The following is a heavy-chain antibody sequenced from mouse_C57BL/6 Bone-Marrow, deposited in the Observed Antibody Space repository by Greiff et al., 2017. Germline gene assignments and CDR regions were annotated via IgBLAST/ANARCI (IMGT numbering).Heavy chain of an antibody. Sequence: VQLQQSGAELARPGASVKLSCKASGYTFTSYGISWVKQRTGQGLEWIGEIYPRSGNTYYNEKFKGKATLTAAKSSSTAYMELRSLTSEDSAVYFCALSFVCGSSPYYAMDFWGRGTSVTVSA. J-gene: IGHJ4*01. CDR2: IYPRSGNT. CDR1: GYTFTSYG. V-gene: IGHV1-81*01. D-gene: IGHD1-1*01. CDR3: ALSFVCGSSPYYAMDF.